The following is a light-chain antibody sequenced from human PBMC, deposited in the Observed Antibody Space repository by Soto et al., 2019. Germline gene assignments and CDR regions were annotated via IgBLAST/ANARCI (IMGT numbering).Light chain of an antibody. CDR1: QSISTY. CDR2: AAS. Sequence: DIQLTQSPSPLSASVGDRVAITCLASQSISTYLNWYQQKPGKAPKVLIYAASNLQSGVPPRFSGSGSGTDFTLTISSLQPEDVATYFCQQSYRTPITFGQGKRLETK. J-gene: IGKJ5*01. V-gene: IGKV1-39*01. CDR3: QQSYRTPIT.